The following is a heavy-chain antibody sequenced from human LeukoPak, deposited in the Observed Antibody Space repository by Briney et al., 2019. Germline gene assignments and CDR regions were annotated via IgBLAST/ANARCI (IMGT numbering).Heavy chain of an antibody. J-gene: IGHJ4*02. D-gene: IGHD3-3*01. Sequence: SVKVSCKASGGTFSSYAISWVRQAPGQGLGWMGGIIPIFGTANYAQKFQGRVTITADESTSTAYMELSSLRSEDTAVYYCASVDYDFWSGYPSPGPFDYWGQGTLVTVSS. CDR2: IIPIFGTA. CDR3: ASVDYDFWSGYPSPGPFDY. CDR1: GGTFSSYA. V-gene: IGHV1-69*13.